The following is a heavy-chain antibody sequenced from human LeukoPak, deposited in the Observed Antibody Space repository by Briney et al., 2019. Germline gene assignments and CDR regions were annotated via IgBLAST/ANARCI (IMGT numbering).Heavy chain of an antibody. J-gene: IGHJ3*02. D-gene: IGHD3-22*01. CDR1: GFTVGSNY. Sequence: PGGCLRLSCAASGFTVGSNYMSWVRQAPGRGREWVSVIYSGGSTYYADSVKGGFTISGDHSKDTPYLQMHSLRAEDTAVYYCARAGGASSGFAPGAFDIWGQGTMVTVSS. CDR2: IYSGGST. CDR3: ARAGGASSGFAPGAFDI. V-gene: IGHV3-53*01.